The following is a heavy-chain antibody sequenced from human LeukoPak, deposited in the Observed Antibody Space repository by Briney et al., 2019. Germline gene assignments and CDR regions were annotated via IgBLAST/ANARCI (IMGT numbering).Heavy chain of an antibody. V-gene: IGHV3-7*01. J-gene: IGHJ3*02. D-gene: IGHD3-10*01. CDR2: IKQEGSEI. CDR1: GFTYSDYW. Sequence: GGSLRLLCDASGFTYSDYWVRCPPDARGQALVWVANIKQEGSEIHYMDSVRGRFTISRDNAKNSLYLQMNSLRAEDTAIYYCARDTSHDSWGIRNAFDIWGQGTMVTVSS. CDR3: ARDTSHDSWGIRNAFDI.